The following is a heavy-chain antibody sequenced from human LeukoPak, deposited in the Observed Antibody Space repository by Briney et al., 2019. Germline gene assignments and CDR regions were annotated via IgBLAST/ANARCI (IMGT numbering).Heavy chain of an antibody. V-gene: IGHV4-38-2*02. CDR1: GYSISSGYY. CDR3: ARGRRFGDTPFDP. CDR2: IYHSGST. Sequence: SETLSLTCTVSGYSISSGYYWGWIRQPPGKGLEGIGSIYHSGSTYYNPSLKSRVTISVDTSKNQFSLKLSSVTAADTAVYYCARGRRFGDTPFDPWGQGTLVTVSS. J-gene: IGHJ5*02. D-gene: IGHD3-10*01.